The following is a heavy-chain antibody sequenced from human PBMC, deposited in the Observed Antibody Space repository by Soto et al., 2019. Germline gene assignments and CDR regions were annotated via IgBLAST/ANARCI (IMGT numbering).Heavy chain of an antibody. D-gene: IGHD3-3*01. Sequence: GGSLRLSCAASGFTFSSYAMSWVRQAPGKGLEWVSAISGSGGSTYYADSVKGRFTISRDNSKNTLYLQMNSLRAEDTAVYYCAKAKGYDFWSGYLNWFDPWGQGTLVTVSS. J-gene: IGHJ5*02. CDR1: GFTFSSYA. CDR2: ISGSGGST. V-gene: IGHV3-23*01. CDR3: AKAKGYDFWSGYLNWFDP.